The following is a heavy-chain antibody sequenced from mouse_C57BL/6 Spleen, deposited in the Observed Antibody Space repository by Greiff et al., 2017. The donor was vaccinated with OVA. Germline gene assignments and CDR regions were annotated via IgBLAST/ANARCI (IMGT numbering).Heavy chain of an antibody. CDR1: GFTFTDYY. CDR3: SRSYSNLFYWYFDV. V-gene: IGHV1-36*01. J-gene: IGHJ1*03. CDR2: VYPYNGGT. D-gene: IGHD2-5*01. Sequence: VQLKQSGPVLVKPGPSVKISCKASGFTFTDYYMHWVKQSHGKSLEWIGLVYPYNGGTSYNQKFKGKATLTVDTSSSTAYMELNSLTSEDSAVYYCSRSYSNLFYWYFDVWGTGTTVTVSS.